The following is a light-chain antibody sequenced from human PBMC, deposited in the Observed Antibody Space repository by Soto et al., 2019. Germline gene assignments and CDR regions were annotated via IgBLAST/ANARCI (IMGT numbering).Light chain of an antibody. Sequence: QSVLTQPASVSGSPGQSITISCTGTSSDVGSHNLVSWYQQFPGKAPILIIFEASKPPSGVSNRFSGSKPGSTASLTISGLQAEDEADYYCCSNAAGSTYVFGSGTKVTVL. CDR1: SSDVGSHNL. J-gene: IGLJ1*01. CDR3: CSNAAGSTYV. CDR2: EAS. V-gene: IGLV2-23*01.